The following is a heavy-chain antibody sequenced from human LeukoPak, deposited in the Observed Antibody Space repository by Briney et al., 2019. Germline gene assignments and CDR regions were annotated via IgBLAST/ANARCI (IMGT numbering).Heavy chain of an antibody. CDR1: GYTFTIYA. Sequence: ASVKLSCKASGYTFTIYAMHWDRHAPAQRLERMGWINAGNGNTKYSQKFQGRVTITRDTSASTAYMELSSLRSEDTAVYYCARVSSSGWSYYFDYWGQGTLVTVSS. V-gene: IGHV1-3*01. D-gene: IGHD6-19*01. J-gene: IGHJ4*02. CDR2: INAGNGNT. CDR3: ARVSSSGWSYYFDY.